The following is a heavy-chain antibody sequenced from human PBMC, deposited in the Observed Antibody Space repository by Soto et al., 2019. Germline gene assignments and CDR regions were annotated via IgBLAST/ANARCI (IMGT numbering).Heavy chain of an antibody. CDR3: ARDPGLGAAHIDY. CDR2: IFHSGIS. J-gene: IGHJ4*02. Sequence: PSETLSLTCTVSGGSVTGFDCSWIRQPPGKRLEWIGYIFHSGISNYNPSLKSRVTISVDTSKSQVSLRLTSVTAADTAVYYCARDPGLGAAHIDYCGRGTLVTVSS. CDR1: GGSVTGFD. D-gene: IGHD6-25*01. V-gene: IGHV4-59*02.